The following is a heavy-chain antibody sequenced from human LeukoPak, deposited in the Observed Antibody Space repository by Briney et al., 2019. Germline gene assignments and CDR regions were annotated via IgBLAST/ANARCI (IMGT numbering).Heavy chain of an antibody. J-gene: IGHJ4*02. CDR3: ARGKSRGSHIDY. V-gene: IGHV4-38-2*02. D-gene: IGHD1-26*01. CDR2: IYHSEST. Sequence: SETLSLTCIVSAYSISSGYYWGWIRQPPGKGLEWIGSIYHSESTYYNPSLKSRVTISIDTSKNQFSLKLSSVTAADTAIYCARGKSRGSHIDYWGQGTLVTVSS. CDR1: AYSISSGYY.